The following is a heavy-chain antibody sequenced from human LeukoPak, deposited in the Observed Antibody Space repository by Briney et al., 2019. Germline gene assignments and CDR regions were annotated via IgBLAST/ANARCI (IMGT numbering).Heavy chain of an antibody. CDR1: GFTVSSSY. D-gene: IGHD3-10*02. Sequence: GGSLRLSCAASGFTVSSSYMSWVRQAPGKGLEWVSVIYSGGNTYYADSVKGRFIISRDNSKNTLYLQMNSLRPEDTAMYYCAMMFWSALAFDIWGQGTMATVSS. V-gene: IGHV3-66*02. J-gene: IGHJ3*02. CDR2: IYSGGNT. CDR3: AMMFWSALAFDI.